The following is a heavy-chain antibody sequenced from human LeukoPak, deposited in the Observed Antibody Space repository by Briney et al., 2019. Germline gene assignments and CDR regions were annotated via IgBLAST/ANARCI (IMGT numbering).Heavy chain of an antibody. Sequence: GGSLRLSCAASGFTFSSYAMSWVRQAPGKGLEWVSAISGSGGSTYYADSVKGRFTISRDNSKNTLYLQMNSLRAEDTAVYYCASPTIFGVVITRDYWGQGTLVTVSS. CDR2: ISGSGGST. V-gene: IGHV3-23*01. CDR3: ASPTIFGVVITRDY. CDR1: GFTFSSYA. D-gene: IGHD3-3*01. J-gene: IGHJ4*02.